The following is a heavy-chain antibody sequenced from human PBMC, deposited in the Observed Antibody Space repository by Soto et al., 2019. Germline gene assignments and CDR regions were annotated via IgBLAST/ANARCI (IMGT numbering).Heavy chain of an antibody. J-gene: IGHJ4*02. Sequence: QVQLVESGGGVVQPGRSLRLSCAASGFTFSSYDMHWVRQAPGKGLEWVAVIWYDGSNKYYADSVKGRFTISRDNSKNTLYLQMNSLRAEDTAVYYCARDRGSGSYAPGYWGQGTLVTVSS. D-gene: IGHD1-26*01. CDR3: ARDRGSGSYAPGY. CDR1: GFTFSSYD. V-gene: IGHV3-33*01. CDR2: IWYDGSNK.